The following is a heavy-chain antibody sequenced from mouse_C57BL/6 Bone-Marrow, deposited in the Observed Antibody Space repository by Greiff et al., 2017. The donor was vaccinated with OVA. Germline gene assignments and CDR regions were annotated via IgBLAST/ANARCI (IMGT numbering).Heavy chain of an antibody. J-gene: IGHJ3*01. V-gene: IGHV1-26*01. CDR1: GYTFTDYY. CDR2: INPNNGGT. CDR3: ARGAYYSNFRAFAY. Sequence: VQLQQSGPELVKPGASVKISCKASGYTFTDYYMNWVKQSHGKSLEWIGDINPNNGGTSYNQKFKGKAKLTVDKSSSTAYMELLTLPSEDSAVYYCARGAYYSNFRAFAYWGQGTLVTVSA. D-gene: IGHD2-5*01.